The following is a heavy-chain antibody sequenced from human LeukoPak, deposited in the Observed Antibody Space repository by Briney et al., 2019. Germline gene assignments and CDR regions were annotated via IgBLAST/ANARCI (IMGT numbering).Heavy chain of an antibody. V-gene: IGHV3-73*01. Sequence: GGALRLSCGASGHPFRGSAMQWVPQASGKGVEWVGRNRSKANRYATAYAASVKGRFTISRDDSKNTAYLQMNSLKTEDTAVYYCTSRPYYYDSSGYQDYWGQGTLVTVSS. CDR1: GHPFRGSA. D-gene: IGHD3-22*01. CDR2: NRSKANRYAT. CDR3: TSRPYYYDSSGYQDY. J-gene: IGHJ4*02.